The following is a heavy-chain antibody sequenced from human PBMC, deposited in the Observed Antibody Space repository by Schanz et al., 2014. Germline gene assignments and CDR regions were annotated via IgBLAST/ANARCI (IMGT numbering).Heavy chain of an antibody. CDR3: ARKMKLGVYGGKGHDSLDI. V-gene: IGHV3-74*02. CDR2: INSVGSNT. J-gene: IGHJ3*02. Sequence: EVQLLESGGGLVQPGGSLRLSCAASGFTFGDYAMTWVRQDPGKGLVWVARINSVGSNTDYADSVTGRFTISRDNAKNTLYLQMNTLRAEDTAVYYCARKMKLGVYGGKGHDSLDIWGQGTMVTVSS. CDR1: GFTFGDYA. D-gene: IGHD4-17*01.